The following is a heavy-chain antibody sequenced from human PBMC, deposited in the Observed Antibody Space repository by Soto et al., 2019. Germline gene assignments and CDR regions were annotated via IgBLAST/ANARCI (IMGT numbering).Heavy chain of an antibody. D-gene: IGHD2-15*01. CDR2: INPNSGGT. CDR1: GNTVPNYA. CDR3: AREVVVVASGHDAFDI. Sequence: ASVKVSCKASGNTVPNYAIHWVRQAPGQGLEWMGWINPNSGGTNYAQKFQGWVTMTRDTSISTAYMELSRLRSDDTAVYYCAREVVVVASGHDAFDIRGQGTMVTVSS. V-gene: IGHV1-2*04. J-gene: IGHJ3*02.